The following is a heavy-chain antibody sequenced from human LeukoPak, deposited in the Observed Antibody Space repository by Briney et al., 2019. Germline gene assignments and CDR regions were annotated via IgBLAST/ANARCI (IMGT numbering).Heavy chain of an antibody. D-gene: IGHD5-12*01. CDR1: GGSISNGNW. V-gene: IGHV4-4*03. CDR3: ATRSPLVDAIL. Sequence: PGTLSLTCFVSGGSISNGNWCTWVRQPPGKGLEWIGEIYHTGTTNYNASLESRVTISIDESTNRFSLNLRSVTAADTAVYYCATRSPLVDAILWGQGTLVTVSS. CDR2: IYHTGTT. J-gene: IGHJ4*02.